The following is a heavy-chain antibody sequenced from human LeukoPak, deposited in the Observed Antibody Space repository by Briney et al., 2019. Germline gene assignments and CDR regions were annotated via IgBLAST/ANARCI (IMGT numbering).Heavy chain of an antibody. V-gene: IGHV3-48*02. J-gene: IGHJ4*02. CDR1: GFTFSSYS. CDR3: AREVRSLWFGELSLFDY. D-gene: IGHD3-10*01. CDR2: ISSSSTI. Sequence: GGSLRLSCAASGFTFSSYSMNWVRQAPGKGLEWVSYISSSSTIYYADSVKGRFTISRDNAKNSLYLQMNSLRDEDTAVYYCAREVRSLWFGELSLFDYWGQGTLVTVSS.